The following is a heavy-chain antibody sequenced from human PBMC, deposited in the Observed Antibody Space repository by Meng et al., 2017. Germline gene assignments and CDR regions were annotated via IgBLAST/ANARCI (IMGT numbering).Heavy chain of an antibody. CDR1: GGTFSSYA. V-gene: IGHV1-69*05. D-gene: IGHD3-22*01. J-gene: IGHJ4*02. Sequence: SVKVSCKASGGTFSSYAISWVRQAPGQGLEWMGGIIPIFGTANYAQKFQGRVTITTDESTSTAYMELSSLRSEDTAVYYCARVVSYDSGGYQGAFDYWGQGTLVTVSS. CDR3: ARVVSYDSGGYQGAFDY. CDR2: IIPIFGTA.